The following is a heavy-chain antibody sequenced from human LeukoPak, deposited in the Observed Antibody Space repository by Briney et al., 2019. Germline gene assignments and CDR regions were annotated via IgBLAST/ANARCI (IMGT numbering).Heavy chain of an antibody. CDR2: ISSSSSTI. CDR3: VREAVNDYGDYVFWFDP. J-gene: IGHJ5*02. V-gene: IGHV3-48*02. CDR1: GFTFSSYS. D-gene: IGHD4-17*01. Sequence: GGSLRLSCAASGFTFSSYSMNRVRQAPGKGLEWVSYISSSSSTIYYADSMKGRFTISRDNAENSLYLQMNSLRDEDTAVYYCVREAVNDYGDYVFWFDPWGQGTLVTVSS.